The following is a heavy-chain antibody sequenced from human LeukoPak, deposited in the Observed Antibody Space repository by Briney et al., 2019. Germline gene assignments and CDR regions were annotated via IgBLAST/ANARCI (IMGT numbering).Heavy chain of an antibody. CDR1: GYTFTSYY. J-gene: IGHJ4*02. CDR3: ARDLGFGDPNYYDSSGYWYYFDY. D-gene: IGHD3-22*01. V-gene: IGHV1-46*01. CDR2: INPSGGST. Sequence: ASVKVSCKASGYTFTSYYMHWVRQAPGQGLEWMGIINPSGGSTSYAQKFQGRVTMTRDTSISTAYMELSRLRSDDTAVYYCARDLGFGDPNYYDSSGYWYYFDYWGQGTLVTVSS.